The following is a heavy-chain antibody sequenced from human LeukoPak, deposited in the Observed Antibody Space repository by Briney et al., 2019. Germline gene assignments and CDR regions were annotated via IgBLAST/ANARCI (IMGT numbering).Heavy chain of an antibody. J-gene: IGHJ4*02. Sequence: GGSLRLSCAASGFTFEFYAMTWVRQAPGKGLEWVSGIGSSGGNTYYADSVKGRFTISRDNSKNTLYLQMSSLRAEDTAVYYCARESVTTAHFDYWGQGTLVTVSS. CDR3: ARESVTTAHFDY. D-gene: IGHD4-17*01. V-gene: IGHV3-23*01. CDR2: IGSSGGNT. CDR1: GFTFEFYA.